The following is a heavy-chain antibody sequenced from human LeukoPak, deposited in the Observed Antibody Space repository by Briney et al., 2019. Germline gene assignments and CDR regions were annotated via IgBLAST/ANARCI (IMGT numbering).Heavy chain of an antibody. Sequence: ASVKVSCKASGYTFTSYAMHWVRQAPGQRLEWMGWINAGNGNTKYSQKFQGRVTITADESTSTAYMELSSLRSEDTAVYYCARERDTYYYGSGSYYPSNWFDPWGQGTLVTVSS. CDR1: GYTFTSYA. CDR2: INAGNGNT. V-gene: IGHV1-3*01. J-gene: IGHJ5*02. CDR3: ARERDTYYYGSGSYYPSNWFDP. D-gene: IGHD3-10*01.